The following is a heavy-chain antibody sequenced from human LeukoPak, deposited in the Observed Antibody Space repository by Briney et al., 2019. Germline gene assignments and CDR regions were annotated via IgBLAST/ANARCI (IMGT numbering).Heavy chain of an antibody. CDR3: ARGRTSQNIVTRKTYNWFDP. CDR1: GFTFSSYN. Sequence: GGPLRLSCAASGFTFSSYNMNWVRQAPGKGLEWVSYISSSSDYIYYSDSVKGRFTISRDNAKNSLYLQMKSLRAEDTAVYYCARGRTSQNIVTRKTYNWFDPWGQGTLVTVSS. CDR2: ISSSSDYI. D-gene: IGHD2/OR15-2a*01. V-gene: IGHV3-21*01. J-gene: IGHJ5*02.